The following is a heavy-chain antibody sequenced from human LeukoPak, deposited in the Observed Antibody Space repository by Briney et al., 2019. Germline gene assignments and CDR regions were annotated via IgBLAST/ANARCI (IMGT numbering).Heavy chain of an antibody. CDR2: IYYSGST. J-gene: IGHJ6*03. D-gene: IGHD5-18*01. CDR3: ARGVSRGYTYGRYYMDV. V-gene: IGHV4-39*07. CDR1: GGSISSSSYY. Sequence: SETLSLTCSVSGGSISSSSYYWGWIRQPPGEGLQWIGSIYYSGSTHYNPSLKSRVTISVDTSKNQFSLKLSSVTAADTAVYYCARGVSRGYTYGRYYMDVWAKGPRSPSP.